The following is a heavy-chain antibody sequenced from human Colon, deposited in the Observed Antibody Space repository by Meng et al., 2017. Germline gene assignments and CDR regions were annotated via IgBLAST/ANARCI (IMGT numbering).Heavy chain of an antibody. CDR2: IKSDGSST. Sequence: EVQLVGSGGGLVQPGGSLRFSCAASGFIFSSYWMYWVRQAPGKGLVWVSRIKSDGSSTTYADSVKGRFTISRDNAKNTLYLQMNSLRAEDTAVDSCAREAYYDSCFDYWGQGTLVTVSS. V-gene: IGHV3-74*01. CDR3: AREAYYDSCFDY. J-gene: IGHJ4*02. CDR1: GFIFSSYW. D-gene: IGHD3-22*01.